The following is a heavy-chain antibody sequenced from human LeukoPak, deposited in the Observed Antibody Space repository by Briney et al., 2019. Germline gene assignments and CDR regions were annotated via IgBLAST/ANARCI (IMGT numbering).Heavy chain of an antibody. Sequence: ASVKVSCKASGYTFTSYAIHWVRQAPGQRLEWMGWINAGNGNTKYSQKFQGSVTITRDTSASTAYMELTSLTSADTAVYYCARGPRAAADDYWGQGTLVTVSS. D-gene: IGHD6-13*01. V-gene: IGHV1-3*01. CDR3: ARGPRAAADDY. CDR2: INAGNGNT. CDR1: GYTFTSYA. J-gene: IGHJ4*02.